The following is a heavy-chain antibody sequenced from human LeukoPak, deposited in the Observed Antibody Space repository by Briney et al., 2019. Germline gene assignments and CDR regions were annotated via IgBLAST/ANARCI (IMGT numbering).Heavy chain of an antibody. CDR3: ARSRFDSGSSYHT. CDR2: IYTSGNT. CDR1: GDSISSGLYY. V-gene: IGHV4-61*02. D-gene: IGHD3-10*01. Sequence: SETLSLTCTVSGDSISSGLYYWSWIPQPAGQGLDWIGRIYTSGNTNYNPSLKDRVTISVDASTNQFSLRLSSVTAADKAVYYCARSRFDSGSSYHTWGQGTLVTVSS. J-gene: IGHJ5*02.